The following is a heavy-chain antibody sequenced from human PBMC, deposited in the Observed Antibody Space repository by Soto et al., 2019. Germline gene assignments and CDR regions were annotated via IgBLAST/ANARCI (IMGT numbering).Heavy chain of an antibody. J-gene: IGHJ5*02. D-gene: IGHD6-13*01. CDR2: ITTYNGNT. V-gene: IGHV1-18*01. Sequence: SVQVSCKASGYSFPSYGITWGREAPGQGLEWMGLITTYNGNTNYSPSLQGRVSMTRDTATSTAYMELKSLRSDDTAVYYCARVFSSRYYPPQWFDPWGQGTLVTVSS. CDR3: ARVFSSRYYPPQWFDP. CDR1: GYSFPSYG.